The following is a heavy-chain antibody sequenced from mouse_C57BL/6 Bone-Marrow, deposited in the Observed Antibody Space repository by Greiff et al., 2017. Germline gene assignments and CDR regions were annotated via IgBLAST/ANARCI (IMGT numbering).Heavy chain of an antibody. V-gene: IGHV1-18*01. J-gene: IGHJ3*01. CDR1: GYTFTDYN. Sequence: EVQLQQSGPELVKPGASVKIPCKASGYTFTDYNMDWVKQSHGKSLEWIGDINPNNGGTIYNQKFKGKATLTVGKSSSTAYMELRSLTSEDTAVYYCARIGPFAYWGQGTLVTVSA. CDR3: ARIGPFAY. CDR2: INPNNGGT. D-gene: IGHD2-14*01.